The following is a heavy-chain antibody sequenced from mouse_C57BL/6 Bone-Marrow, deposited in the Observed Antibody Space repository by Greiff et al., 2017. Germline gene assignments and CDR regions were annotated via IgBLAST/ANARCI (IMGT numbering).Heavy chain of an antibody. Sequence: QVQLQQPGAELVKPGASVKMSCKASGYTFTSYGISWVKQRTGQGLEWIGEIYPRSGNTSYNEKFKGKATLPADQSSRTAYMELRSLTSEDSAVYFCAVVDYYGSSAFAFWGQGTLVTVSA. J-gene: IGHJ3*01. D-gene: IGHD1-1*01. CDR2: IYPRSGNT. CDR3: AVVDYYGSSAFAF. CDR1: GYTFTSYG. V-gene: IGHV1-81*01.